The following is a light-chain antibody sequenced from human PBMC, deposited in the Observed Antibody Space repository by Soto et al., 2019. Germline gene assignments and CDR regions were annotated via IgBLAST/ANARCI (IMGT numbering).Light chain of an antibody. CDR3: QQYNSYST. J-gene: IGKJ2*01. V-gene: IGKV1-5*03. CDR2: KAS. CDR1: QSISSW. Sequence: DIQMTQSPSTLSASVGDRVNITCRASQSISSWLAWYQQKPGKAPKLLIYKASSLESGVPSRFSGSGSGTEFTLTISSLQPDDFATYYCQQYNSYSTFGQGTNLEIK.